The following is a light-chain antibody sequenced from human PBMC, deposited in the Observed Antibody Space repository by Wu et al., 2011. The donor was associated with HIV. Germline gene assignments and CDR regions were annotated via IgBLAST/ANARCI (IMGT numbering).Light chain of an antibody. V-gene: IGKV3-20*01. J-gene: IGKJ5*01. CDR2: SAS. CDR3: QQYVSSPT. CDR1: QLIGSN. Sequence: GERATLSXRASQLIGSNLAWYQQKGGQAPRLLTYSASNRATGIPDRISGSGSGTLFTLTISRLEPEDSAVYFCQQYVSSPTFGQGTRLEIK.